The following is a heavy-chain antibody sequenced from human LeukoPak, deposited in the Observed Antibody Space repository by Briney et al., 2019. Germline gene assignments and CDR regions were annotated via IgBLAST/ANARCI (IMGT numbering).Heavy chain of an antibody. CDR3: AKGLRITFDY. J-gene: IGHJ4*02. CDR2: ISGSGGST. CDR1: GFTFDDYG. Sequence: PGGSLRLSCAASGFTFDDYGMSWVRQAPGKGLEWVSGISGSGGSTYYADSVKGRFTISRDNSKNTLYLQMSSLRAEDTAVYYCAKGLRITFDYWGQGTLVTVSS. D-gene: IGHD1-20*01. V-gene: IGHV3-23*01.